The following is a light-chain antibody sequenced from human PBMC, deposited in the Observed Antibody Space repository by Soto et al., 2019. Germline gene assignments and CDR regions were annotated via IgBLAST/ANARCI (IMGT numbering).Light chain of an antibody. CDR3: QQYKSHRT. V-gene: IGKV1-5*01. CDR2: DAS. Sequence: DIQMTQSPSTLSASVGDRVTISCRASQNLNDYLAWYQQKPGKSPKALIYDASTLDSGVPSRFSGSGSGTEFTLTISSLRADDFATYFCQQYKSHRTFGQGTKVDIK. J-gene: IGKJ1*01. CDR1: QNLNDY.